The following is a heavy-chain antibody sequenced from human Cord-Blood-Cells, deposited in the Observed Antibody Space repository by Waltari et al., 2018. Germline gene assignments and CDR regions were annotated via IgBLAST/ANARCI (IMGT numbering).Heavy chain of an antibody. J-gene: IGHJ5*02. V-gene: IGHV1-2*02. Sequence: QVQLVQSGAEVKKPGASVKVSCKASGYTFTGYYMHWVRQAPGQGLEWMVWINPNSGGTNYAQAFKGRVTMTRETSVSTAYMELSRLRSDDTAVYYCARDGELTRGNWFDPWGQGTLVTVSS. CDR3: ARDGELTRGNWFDP. CDR2: INPNSGGT. CDR1: GYTFTGYY. D-gene: IGHD1-7*01.